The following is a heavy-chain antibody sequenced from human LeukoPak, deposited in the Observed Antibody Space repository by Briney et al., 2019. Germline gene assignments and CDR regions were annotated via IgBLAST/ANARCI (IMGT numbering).Heavy chain of an antibody. CDR1: GFALSTYA. V-gene: IGHV3-23*01. CDR2: ISGGGGTT. Sequence: GGSLRLSCEASGFALSTYAMSWFRQASGKGLEWISGISGGGGTTYYTDSVKGRFTISRDISKNSLYLQMNSLTAEDTAVYYCAKDRPTVNTGVFDSWGQGTQVTVPS. D-gene: IGHD4-17*01. J-gene: IGHJ4*02. CDR3: AKDRPTVNTGVFDS.